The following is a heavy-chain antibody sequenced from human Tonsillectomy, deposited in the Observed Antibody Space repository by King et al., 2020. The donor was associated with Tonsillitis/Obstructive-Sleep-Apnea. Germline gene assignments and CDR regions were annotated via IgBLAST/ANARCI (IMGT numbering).Heavy chain of an antibody. Sequence: VQLVESGGGLVQPGGSLRLSYAASGFTFSSYAMSWVRQAPGKGLEWVSAISGGGGSTYYADSVKGRFTISRDNSKNTLNLQMNSLRDEDTAVYYCANVDYGDYGGAFDIWGQGTMVTVSS. CDR3: ANVDYGDYGGAFDI. CDR1: GFTFSSYA. D-gene: IGHD4-17*01. V-gene: IGHV3-23*04. J-gene: IGHJ3*02. CDR2: ISGGGGST.